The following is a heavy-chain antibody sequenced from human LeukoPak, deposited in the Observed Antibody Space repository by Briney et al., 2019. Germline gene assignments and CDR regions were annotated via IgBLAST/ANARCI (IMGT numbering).Heavy chain of an antibody. Sequence: GGSLRLSCAASGFTFDDYAMHWVRQAPGKGLEWVSLISGDGGSTYYADSVKGRFTISRDNSKNSLYLQMNSLRTEDTALYYCAKEIGGLWFGELLSGLGHWGQGTLVTVSS. D-gene: IGHD3-10*01. J-gene: IGHJ4*02. V-gene: IGHV3-43*02. CDR3: AKEIGGLWFGELLSGLGH. CDR1: GFTFDDYA. CDR2: ISGDGGST.